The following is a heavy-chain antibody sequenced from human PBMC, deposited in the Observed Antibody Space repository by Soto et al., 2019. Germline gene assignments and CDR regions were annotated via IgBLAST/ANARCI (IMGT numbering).Heavy chain of an antibody. CDR3: ARGSSSSSDV. CDR2: MNPNSGNT. CDR1: GYTFTGYY. J-gene: IGHJ6*03. V-gene: IGHV1-8*02. Sequence: ASVKVSCKASGYTFTGYYMHWVRQATGQGLEWMGWMNPNSGNTDYAQKFQGRVTMTRNTSISTAYMELSSLRSEDTAVYYCARGSSSSSDVWGKGTTVTVS. D-gene: IGHD6-6*01.